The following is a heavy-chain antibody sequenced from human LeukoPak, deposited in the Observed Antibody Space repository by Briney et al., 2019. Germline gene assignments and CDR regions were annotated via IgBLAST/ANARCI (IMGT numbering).Heavy chain of an antibody. Sequence: ASVKVSCKASGYTFTSYGISWVRQAPGQGLEGMGWISAYNGNTNYAQKLQGRVTMTTDTSTSTAYMELRSLRSDDTAVYYCARDHLTYDFWSGYSDDAGTFDYWGQGTLVTVSS. V-gene: IGHV1-18*01. CDR1: GYTFTSYG. CDR2: ISAYNGNT. CDR3: ARDHLTYDFWSGYSDDAGTFDY. J-gene: IGHJ4*02. D-gene: IGHD3-3*01.